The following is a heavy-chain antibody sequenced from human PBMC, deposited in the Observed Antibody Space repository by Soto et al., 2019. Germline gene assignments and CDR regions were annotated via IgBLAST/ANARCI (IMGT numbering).Heavy chain of an antibody. V-gene: IGHV3-66*01. D-gene: IGHD3-9*01. Sequence: GGSLRLSCAASGFTVSSKYMTWVRQAPGKGLEWVSLIQSGGTTYYADSVKGRFTISRDNAKNSLYLQMNSLRAEDTAVYYCARDLRDILTGRRTYYFDYWGQGTLVTVSS. CDR3: ARDLRDILTGRRTYYFDY. CDR2: IQSGGTT. J-gene: IGHJ4*02. CDR1: GFTVSSKY.